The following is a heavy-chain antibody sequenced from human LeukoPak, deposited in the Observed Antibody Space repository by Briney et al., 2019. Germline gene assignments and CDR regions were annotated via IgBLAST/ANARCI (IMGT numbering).Heavy chain of an antibody. CDR2: ISGSGGST. Sequence: GGSLRLSCAASGFTFSSYAMSWVRQAPGKGLEWVSAISGSGGSTYYADSVKGRFTISRDNSKNTLYLQMNSLRPEDTAVYYCVKGSVSYTGGHFDYWGQGTLVTVSS. CDR3: VKGSVSYTGGHFDY. V-gene: IGHV3-23*01. CDR1: GFTFSSYA. D-gene: IGHD1-26*01. J-gene: IGHJ4*02.